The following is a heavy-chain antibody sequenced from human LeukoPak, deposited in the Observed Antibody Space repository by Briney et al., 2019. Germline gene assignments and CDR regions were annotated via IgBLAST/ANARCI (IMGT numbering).Heavy chain of an antibody. CDR1: GFTFTSYA. Sequence: PGGSLRLSCAASGFTFTSYAMSWVRQAPGKGLEWVSAISASGGSTYYADSVKGRFTISRDISKNTLSLQMNSLRGEDTAVYYCTRRQYYDSSGYYYFDYWGQGTLVTVSS. V-gene: IGHV3-23*01. D-gene: IGHD3-22*01. J-gene: IGHJ4*02. CDR2: ISASGGST. CDR3: TRRQYYDSSGYYYFDY.